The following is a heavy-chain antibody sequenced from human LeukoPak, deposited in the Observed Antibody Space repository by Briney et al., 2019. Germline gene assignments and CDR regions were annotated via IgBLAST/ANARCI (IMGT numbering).Heavy chain of an antibody. CDR3: ARGFPPYAYDAIDY. CDR2: MNPNSGNT. Sequence: ASVKVSCKASGYTFTSYDINWVRQATGQGLEWMGWMNPNSGNTGYAQKFQGRVTMTRNTSISTAYMELSSLRSEDTAVYYCARGFPPYAYDAIDYWGQGTLVTVSS. J-gene: IGHJ4*02. V-gene: IGHV1-8*01. CDR1: GYTFTSYD. D-gene: IGHD3-16*01.